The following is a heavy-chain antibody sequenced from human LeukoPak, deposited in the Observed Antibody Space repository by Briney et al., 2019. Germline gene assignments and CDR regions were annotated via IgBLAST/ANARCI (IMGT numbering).Heavy chain of an antibody. J-gene: IGHJ4*02. CDR2: IYTGGTT. Sequence: PGGSLRLSCAVSGFTVSSKYMSWVRQAPGKGVEWVAIIYTGGTTEYADSVKSRFTISRDNSRNTLYFQMNSLRSDDTAVYYCAGDSNSNSRAYYWGQGTLVTVSS. CDR3: AGDSNSNSRAYY. D-gene: IGHD6-6*01. V-gene: IGHV3-66*02. CDR1: GFTVSSKY.